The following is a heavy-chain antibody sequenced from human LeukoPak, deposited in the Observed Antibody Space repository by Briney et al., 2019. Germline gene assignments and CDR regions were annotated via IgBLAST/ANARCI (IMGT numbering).Heavy chain of an antibody. V-gene: IGHV3-21*01. CDR1: GFTFSSYS. Sequence: GGSLRLSCAASGFTFSSYSMNWVRQAPGKGLEWVSSISSSSSYIYYADSVKGQFTISRDNAKNSLYLQMNSLRAEDTAVYYCASASGVYDYVWGSYRYLDYWGQGTLVTVSS. J-gene: IGHJ4*02. CDR3: ASASGVYDYVWGSYRYLDY. D-gene: IGHD3-16*02. CDR2: ISSSSSYI.